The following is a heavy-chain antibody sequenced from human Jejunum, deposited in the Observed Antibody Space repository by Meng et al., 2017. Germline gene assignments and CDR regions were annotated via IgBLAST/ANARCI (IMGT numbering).Heavy chain of an antibody. Sequence: VHLQQGGAGLLKFSETLSLTCAVYGGSLTGYYWSWIRQAPEKGLEYIGDIHFSGTTTYMPSLRSRLTLSVDTSNNHFSLKLNSVTAADTATYYCVRRRSGASSLFDLWGPGTLVTVSS. CDR1: GGSLTGYY. J-gene: IGHJ5*02. D-gene: IGHD2-15*01. CDR2: IHFSGTT. CDR3: VRRRSGASSLFDL. V-gene: IGHV4-34*01.